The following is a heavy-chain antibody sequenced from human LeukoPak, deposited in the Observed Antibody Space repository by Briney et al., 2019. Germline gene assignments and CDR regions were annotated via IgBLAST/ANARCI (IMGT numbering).Heavy chain of an antibody. D-gene: IGHD6-19*01. Sequence: ASVKVSCKASGYTFSRHYIHWVRQAPGQGLEWLGIINTSGATTRYGQNFKGRVTATRDTSTSTVYMEMSSLNSEDTAVYYCARGLESSGWYGMDVWGQGTTIIVSS. CDR1: GYTFSRHY. CDR2: INTSGATT. CDR3: ARGLESSGWYGMDV. V-gene: IGHV1-46*01. J-gene: IGHJ6*02.